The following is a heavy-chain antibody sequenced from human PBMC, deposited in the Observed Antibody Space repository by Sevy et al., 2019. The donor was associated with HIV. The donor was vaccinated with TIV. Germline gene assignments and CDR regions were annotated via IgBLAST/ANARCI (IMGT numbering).Heavy chain of an antibody. CDR1: GGSISSRSYY. CDR3: ARDFSWNGLDY. D-gene: IGHD1-1*01. Sequence: SETLSLTCTVSGGSISSRSYYWSWIRQPPGKGLEWIGSVYYSGSTNYNPSPKSRVTISVDTSKNQFFLKLSSVTAADTAVYYCARDFSWNGLDYWGQGTLVTVSS. J-gene: IGHJ4*02. CDR2: VYYSGST. V-gene: IGHV4-61*01.